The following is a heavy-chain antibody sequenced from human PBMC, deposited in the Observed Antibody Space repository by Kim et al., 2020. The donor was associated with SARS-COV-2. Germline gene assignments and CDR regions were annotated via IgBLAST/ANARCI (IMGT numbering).Heavy chain of an antibody. Sequence: LSLTCAASGFTFSSYWMHWVRQAPGKGLVWVSRINSDGSSTTYADSVNGRFTISRDNAKSTLYLHMNSLRAEDTAVYYCARPAVAATNWYFDLWGRG. CDR1: GFTFSSYW. CDR3: ARPAVAATNWYFDL. V-gene: IGHV3-74*01. CDR2: INSDGSST. J-gene: IGHJ2*01. D-gene: IGHD6-19*01.